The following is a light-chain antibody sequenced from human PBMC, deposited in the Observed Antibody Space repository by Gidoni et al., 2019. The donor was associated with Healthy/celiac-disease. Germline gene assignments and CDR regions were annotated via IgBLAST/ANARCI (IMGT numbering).Light chain of an antibody. Sequence: QSVLPQPPSVSGAPGQRVTISCTGSSSNIGAGYDVHWYQQLPGTAPKLLIYGNSNRPSGGPDRFSGSKSGTSASLAITELQAEDEADYYCQSYDSSLSGVVFGGGTKLTVL. CDR3: QSYDSSLSGVV. CDR2: GNS. V-gene: IGLV1-40*01. CDR1: SSNIGAGYD. J-gene: IGLJ2*01.